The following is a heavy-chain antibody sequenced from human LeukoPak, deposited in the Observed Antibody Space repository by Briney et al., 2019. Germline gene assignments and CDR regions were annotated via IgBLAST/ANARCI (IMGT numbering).Heavy chain of an antibody. Sequence: SETLSLTCTVSGASISSGGYYWSWIRQPPGKCLEWIGYIYHSGSTYYNPSLKSRVTISVDRSKNQFSLKLSSVTAADTAVYYCASTSDCSSTSCLLGAFDIWGQGTMVTVSS. CDR3: ASTSDCSSTSCLLGAFDI. V-gene: IGHV4-30-2*01. CDR2: IYHSGST. CDR1: GASISSGGYY. D-gene: IGHD2-2*01. J-gene: IGHJ3*02.